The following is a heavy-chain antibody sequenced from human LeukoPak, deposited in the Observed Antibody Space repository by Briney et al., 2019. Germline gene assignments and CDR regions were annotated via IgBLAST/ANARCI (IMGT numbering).Heavy chain of an antibody. CDR2: INPNSGGT. D-gene: IGHD3-10*01. CDR3: ARGSTLRGDSPYFLDY. Sequence: ASVKVSCKASGYTFTDYYMHWVRQAPGQGLEWMGWINPNSGGTNYAQKFQGRVTMTRDPSISTAYMELSRLRSDDTAVYYCARGSTLRGDSPYFLDYWGQGTLVTVSS. V-gene: IGHV1-2*02. CDR1: GYTFTDYY. J-gene: IGHJ4*02.